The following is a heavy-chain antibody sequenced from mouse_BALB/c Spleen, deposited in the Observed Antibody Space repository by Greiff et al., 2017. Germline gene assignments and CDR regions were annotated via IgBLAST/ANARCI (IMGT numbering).Heavy chain of an antibody. CDR2: IYPYNGGT. J-gene: IGHJ4*01. Sequence: VQLKESGPELVKPGASVKISCKASGYTFTDYNMHWVKQSHGKSLEWIGYIYPYNGGTGYNQKFKSKATLTVDNSSSTAYMELRSLTSEDSAVYYCARLIGDYYAMDYWGQGTSVTVSS. CDR3: ARLIGDYYAMDY. V-gene: IGHV1S29*02. D-gene: IGHD2-4*01. CDR1: GYTFTDYN.